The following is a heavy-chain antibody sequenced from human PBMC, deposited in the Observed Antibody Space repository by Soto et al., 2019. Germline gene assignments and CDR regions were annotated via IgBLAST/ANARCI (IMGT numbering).Heavy chain of an antibody. V-gene: IGHV3-30-3*01. CDR2: ISYDGSNK. D-gene: IGHD3-22*01. CDR1: GFTFSSYA. J-gene: IGHJ4*02. CDR3: ARDLDYYDSSGFDY. Sequence: QVQLVESGGGVVQPGRSLRLSCAASGFTFSSYAMHWVRQAPGKGLEWVAVISYDGSNKYYADSVKGRFTISRDNSKNTLYLQMNSLRADDTAVYYCARDLDYYDSSGFDYWGRGTLVTVSS.